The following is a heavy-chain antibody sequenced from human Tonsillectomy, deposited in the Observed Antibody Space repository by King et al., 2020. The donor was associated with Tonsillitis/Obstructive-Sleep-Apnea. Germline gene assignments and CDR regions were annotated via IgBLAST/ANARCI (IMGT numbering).Heavy chain of an antibody. CDR1: GFTFSYYA. J-gene: IGHJ3*02. CDR2: IWYDGTKK. CDR3: ARKTGYNLGAFDI. D-gene: IGHD5-24*01. Sequence: VQLVESGGGVVQPGRSLRLSCAASGFTFSYYAMHWVRQAPGKGLEWVAFIWYDGTKKYYADSVKGLFTISRDNSKNTLYLQMNSLRADDKAVYYCARKTGYNLGAFDIWGQGTMVTVSS. V-gene: IGHV3-33*01.